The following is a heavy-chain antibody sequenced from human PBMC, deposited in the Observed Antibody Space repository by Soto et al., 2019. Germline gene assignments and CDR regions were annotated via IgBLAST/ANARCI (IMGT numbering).Heavy chain of an antibody. D-gene: IGHD3-22*01. CDR3: AKDRYYDTPGWFDP. Sequence: LRLSCVGSGFTFRDHAMRWVRQAPGRGLEWVSAISANGASIQHADSVKGRFSVSRDNAKNTVYLQMDNLRTEDSAVYYCAKDRYYDTPGWFDPWGQGSRVTVSS. V-gene: IGHV3-23*01. CDR1: GFTFRDHA. J-gene: IGHJ5*02. CDR2: ISANGASI.